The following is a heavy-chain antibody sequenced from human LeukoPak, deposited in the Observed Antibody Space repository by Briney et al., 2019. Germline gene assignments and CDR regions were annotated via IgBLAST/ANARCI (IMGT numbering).Heavy chain of an antibody. Sequence: GGTLRLSCAASRFIFSSYGMSWVRQAPGKGLEWVAVISYDGSNKYYADSVKSRFTISRDNSKNTLYLQMNSLRAEDTAVYYCARGLRYYDFWSGSIDYWGQGTLVTVSS. V-gene: IGHV3-30*03. D-gene: IGHD3-3*01. J-gene: IGHJ4*02. CDR2: ISYDGSNK. CDR1: RFIFSSYG. CDR3: ARGLRYYDFWSGSIDY.